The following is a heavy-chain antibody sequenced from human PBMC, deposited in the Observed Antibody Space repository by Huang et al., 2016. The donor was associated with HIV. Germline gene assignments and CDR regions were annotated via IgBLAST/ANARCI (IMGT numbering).Heavy chain of an antibody. CDR1: GYTFADNY. CDR3: ARDIGTLTTFDY. J-gene: IGHJ4*02. V-gene: IGHV1-2*06. D-gene: IGHD4-4*01. Sequence: QVQLVQFGAVVKKPGASVKVSCKASGYTFADNYMHWTRQAPGQGLEWMGRINPNGGDTKYAQEVQARYTVTGNMTICTAYMELSSLGSDDPAVYFCARDIGTLTTFDYWGQGTLVTVSS. CDR2: INPNGGDT.